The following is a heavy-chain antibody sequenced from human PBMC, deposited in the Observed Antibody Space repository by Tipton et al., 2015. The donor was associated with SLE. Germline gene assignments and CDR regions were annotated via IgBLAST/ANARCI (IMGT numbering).Heavy chain of an antibody. CDR3: ATAGITGTTGYFDY. D-gene: IGHD1-14*01. J-gene: IGHJ4*02. CDR2: IYTSGST. CDR1: GGSISSGSYY. V-gene: IGHV4-61*02. Sequence: TLSLTCTVSGGSISSGSYYWSWIRQPAGKGLEWIGRIYTSGSTNYNPSLKSRVTISVDTSKNQFSLKLGAVTAADTAVYYCATAGITGTTGYFDYWGQGTLVTVSS.